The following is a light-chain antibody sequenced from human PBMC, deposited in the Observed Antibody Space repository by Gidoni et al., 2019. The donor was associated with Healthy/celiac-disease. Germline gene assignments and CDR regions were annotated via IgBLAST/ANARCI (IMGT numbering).Light chain of an antibody. CDR3: GADHGSGSNFPSWV. Sequence: QPVLTQPPSASASLGASAPLTCTLSSGYSNYKVDWYQQRPGKGPRFVMRVGTGGIVGSKGDGIPDRFSVLGSGLNRYLTIKNIQEEDESDYHCGADHGSGSNFPSWVFGGGTKLTVL. CDR1: SGYSNYK. V-gene: IGLV9-49*01. CDR2: VGTGGIVG. J-gene: IGLJ3*02.